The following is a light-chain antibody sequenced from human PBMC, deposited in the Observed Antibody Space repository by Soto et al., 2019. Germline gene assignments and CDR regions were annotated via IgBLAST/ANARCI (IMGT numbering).Light chain of an antibody. Sequence: DIQVTQSPSSLSASVGDRVTITCRASQSISSYLNWYQQKPGTAPKLLIYAASSLQSGVPSRFSGSGSGTDFTLTISSLQPEDFATYYCQQSYSTPITFGQGTRLEIK. CDR3: QQSYSTPIT. CDR1: QSISSY. CDR2: AAS. V-gene: IGKV1-39*01. J-gene: IGKJ5*01.